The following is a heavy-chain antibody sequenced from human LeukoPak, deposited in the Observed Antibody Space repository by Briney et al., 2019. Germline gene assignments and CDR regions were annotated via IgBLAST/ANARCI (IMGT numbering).Heavy chain of an antibody. CDR2: IDPSGGST. V-gene: IGHV1-46*01. CDR1: GHTFTSYY. D-gene: IGHD2-2*02. CDR3: ARVLAECSTSRYTFDY. J-gene: IGHJ4*02. Sequence: ASVKASCKASGHTFTSYYMNWVRQAPGQGLEWMGIIDPSGGSTSYAQKFQGRVTMTSDTSTSTVYMELSRLRSDDTAVYYCARVLAECSTSRYTFDYWGQGTLVTVSS.